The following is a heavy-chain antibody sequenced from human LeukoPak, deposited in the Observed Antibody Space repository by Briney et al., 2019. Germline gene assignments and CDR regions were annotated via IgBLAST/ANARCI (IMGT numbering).Heavy chain of an antibody. Sequence: ASVKVSCKASGYTFTSYGISWVRQAPRQGLEWMGWISAYNGNTNYAQKLQGRVTMTTDTSTSTAYMELRSLRSGDTAVYYCASTRFLEWLLSFDYWGQGTLVTVSS. J-gene: IGHJ4*02. CDR1: GYTFTSYG. CDR3: ASTRFLEWLLSFDY. D-gene: IGHD3-3*01. V-gene: IGHV1-18*01. CDR2: ISAYNGNT.